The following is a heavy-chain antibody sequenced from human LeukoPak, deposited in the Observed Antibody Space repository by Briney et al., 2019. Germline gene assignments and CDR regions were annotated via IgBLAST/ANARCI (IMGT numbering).Heavy chain of an antibody. D-gene: IGHD2-2*01. Sequence: SETLSLTCAVYGGSFSGYYWSWIRQPPGKGLEWIGEINHSGSTNYNPSLKSRVTISVDTSKNQFSLKLSSVTAADTAVYYCARGYCSSTSCYAMDVWGQGTTVTVSS. CDR1: GGSFSGYY. CDR3: ARGYCSSTSCYAMDV. CDR2: INHSGST. V-gene: IGHV4-34*01. J-gene: IGHJ6*02.